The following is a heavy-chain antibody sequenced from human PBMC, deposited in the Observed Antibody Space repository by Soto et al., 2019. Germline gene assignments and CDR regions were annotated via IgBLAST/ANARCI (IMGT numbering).Heavy chain of an antibody. Sequence: SETLSLTCAVYGGSFSGYYWSWIRQPPGKGLEWIGEINHSGSTNYNPSLKSRVTISVDTSKNQFSLKLSSVTAADTAVYYCARADYGDYGLAYWGQGTLVTVSS. D-gene: IGHD4-17*01. CDR3: ARADYGDYGLAY. J-gene: IGHJ4*02. CDR1: GGSFSGYY. CDR2: INHSGST. V-gene: IGHV4-34*01.